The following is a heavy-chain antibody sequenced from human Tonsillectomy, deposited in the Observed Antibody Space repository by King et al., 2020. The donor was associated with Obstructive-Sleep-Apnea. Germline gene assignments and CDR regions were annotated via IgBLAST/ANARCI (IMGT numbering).Heavy chain of an antibody. V-gene: IGHV1-69*09. CDR1: GGTFSSYA. CDR2: IIPILGIA. D-gene: IGHD3-3*01. Sequence: VQLVESGAEVKKPGSSVKVSCKASGGTFSSYAISWVRQAPGQGLEWMGGIIPILGIANYAQKFQGRVTITADKSTSTAYMELSSLRSEDTAVYYCREHYDFWSGYYSPLVSQRSSVVDYWGQGTLVTVSS. CDR3: REHYDFWSGYYSPLVSQRSSVVDY. J-gene: IGHJ4*02.